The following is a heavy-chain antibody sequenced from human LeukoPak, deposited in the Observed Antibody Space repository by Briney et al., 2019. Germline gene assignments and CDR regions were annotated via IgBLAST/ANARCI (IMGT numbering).Heavy chain of an antibody. Sequence: GGSLRLSCAASGFTFSSYAMSWVRQAPGKGLEWVSSISGSGGSTYYADSVKGRFTISRDNSKNMLCLQMNSLRAEDTAVYYCAGGRRHLAHGPLDDWGQGTLVTVSS. CDR2: ISGSGGST. J-gene: IGHJ4*02. CDR3: AGGRRHLAHGPLDD. CDR1: GFTFSSYA. D-gene: IGHD3-16*01. V-gene: IGHV3-23*01.